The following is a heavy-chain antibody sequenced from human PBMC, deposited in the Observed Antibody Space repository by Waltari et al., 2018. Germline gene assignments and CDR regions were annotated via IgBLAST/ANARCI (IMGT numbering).Heavy chain of an antibody. CDR2: INPNSGGT. J-gene: IGHJ5*02. V-gene: IGHV1-2*06. CDR3: AREGVCANGVCPTHNWFDP. D-gene: IGHD2-8*01. CDR1: GYTFTGYY. Sequence: QVQLVQSGAEVKKPGASVKVSCKASGYTFTGYYMHWVRQAPGQGLEWMGRINPNSGGTNYAQKFQGRVTMTRDTSISTAYMELSRLRSDDTAVYYCAREGVCANGVCPTHNWFDPWGQGTLVTVSS.